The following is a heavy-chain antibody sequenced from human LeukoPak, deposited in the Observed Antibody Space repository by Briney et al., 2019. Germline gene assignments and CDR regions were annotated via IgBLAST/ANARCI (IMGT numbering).Heavy chain of an antibody. Sequence: SVKVSCKASGGTFSSYAISWVRQTPGQGLEWMGGIIPIFGTANYAQKFQGRVTITTDESTSTAYMELSSLRSEDTAVYYCAGRSVVVTAIRYYFDYWGQGTLVTVSS. CDR3: AGRSVVVTAIRYYFDY. D-gene: IGHD2-21*02. CDR1: GGTFSSYA. J-gene: IGHJ4*02. V-gene: IGHV1-69*05. CDR2: IIPIFGTA.